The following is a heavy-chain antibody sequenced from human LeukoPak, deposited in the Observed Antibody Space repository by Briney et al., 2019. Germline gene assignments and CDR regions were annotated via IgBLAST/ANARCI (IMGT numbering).Heavy chain of an antibody. CDR3: AKDRNVYSPLYYFDY. J-gene: IGHJ4*02. CDR2: ISYDGSKK. Sequence: GGSLRLSCAASGFTFSTYAVHWVRQAPGKGLEWVAIISYDGSKKYYADSVKGRFTISRDNSKNTLDLQMSSLRPEDTAVYYCAKDRNVYSPLYYFDYWGQGTLVAVSS. CDR1: GFTFSTYA. D-gene: IGHD5-12*01. V-gene: IGHV3-30*18.